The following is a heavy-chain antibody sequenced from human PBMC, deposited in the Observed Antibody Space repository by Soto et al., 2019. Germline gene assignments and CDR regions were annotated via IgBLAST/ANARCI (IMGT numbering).Heavy chain of an antibody. V-gene: IGHV3-74*01. CDR1: GFIFKMYW. CDR3: TRGPRPISTGTGAY. Sequence: GGSLRLSCAASGFIFKMYWMHWVRQSPGKGLVWISRIYNDGTYSDYADSVRGRFAISRDNVNDTLYLQMNNLRAEDSGLYYCTRGPRPISTGTGAYWGQGTQVTVSS. J-gene: IGHJ4*02. CDR2: IYNDGTYS. D-gene: IGHD3-10*01.